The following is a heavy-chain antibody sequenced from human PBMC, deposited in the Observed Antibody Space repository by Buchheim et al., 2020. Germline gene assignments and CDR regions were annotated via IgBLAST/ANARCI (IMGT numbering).Heavy chain of an antibody. D-gene: IGHD4-11*01. CDR1: GFTFSSYS. Sequence: EVQLVESGGGLVQPGGSLRLSCAASGFTFSSYSMNWVRQAPGKGLEWVSYISSSSSTIYYADSVKGRFTISRDNSKNSLYLKMNSLRDEDTAVYYCARDSTAYYYYYGMDVWGQGTT. V-gene: IGHV3-48*02. CDR2: ISSSSSTI. J-gene: IGHJ6*02. CDR3: ARDSTAYYYYYGMDV.